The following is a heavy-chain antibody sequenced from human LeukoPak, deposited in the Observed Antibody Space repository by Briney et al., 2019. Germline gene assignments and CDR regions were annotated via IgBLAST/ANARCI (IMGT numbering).Heavy chain of an antibody. V-gene: IGHV3-21*01. CDR3: ARVPIAAAGTVY. Sequence: GGSLRLSCAASGFTFSSYSMNWVRQAPGKGPEWVSSISSSSSYIYYADSVKGRFTISRDNAKNSLYLQMNSLRAEDTAVYYCARVPIAAAGTVYWGQGTLVTVSS. CDR1: GFTFSSYS. D-gene: IGHD6-13*01. CDR2: ISSSSSYI. J-gene: IGHJ4*02.